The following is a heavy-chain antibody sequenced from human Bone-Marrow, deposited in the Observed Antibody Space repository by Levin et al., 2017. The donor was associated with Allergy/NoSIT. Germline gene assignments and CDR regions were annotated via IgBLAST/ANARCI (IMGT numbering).Heavy chain of an antibody. CDR3: ARGRGGATTDFGY. J-gene: IGHJ4*02. V-gene: IGHV3-7*01. D-gene: IGHD1-26*01. CDR1: GFDFSSYW. CDR2: IRQDGNEK. Sequence: TGGSLRLSCAASGFDFSSYWLSWVRQAPGKGLEWLANIRQDGNEKYSVDYVKGRFTISRDNAKSSLFLQMDSLRAEDTAVYYCARGRGGATTDFGYWGQGTLVTVSS.